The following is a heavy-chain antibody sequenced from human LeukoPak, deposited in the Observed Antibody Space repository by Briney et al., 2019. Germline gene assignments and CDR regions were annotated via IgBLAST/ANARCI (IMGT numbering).Heavy chain of an antibody. Sequence: ASVKVSCKASGYTFTGYYMHWVRQAPGQGLEWMGWINPNSGGTNYAQKFQGRVTMTRDTSISTAYMELSRLRSDDTAVYYCARSGYSYGYVHYYYYMDVWGKGTTVTISS. CDR1: GYTFTGYY. V-gene: IGHV1-2*02. J-gene: IGHJ6*03. CDR2: INPNSGGT. D-gene: IGHD5-18*01. CDR3: ARSGYSYGYVHYYYYMDV.